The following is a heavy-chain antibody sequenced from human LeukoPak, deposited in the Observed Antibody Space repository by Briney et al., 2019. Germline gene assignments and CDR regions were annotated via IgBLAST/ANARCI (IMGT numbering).Heavy chain of an antibody. CDR2: INHSGST. D-gene: IGHD2-21*02. Sequence: SETLSLTCAVYGGSFSGYYWSWIRQPPGKGLEWIGEINHSGSTNYNPSLKSRVTISVYTSKNQFSLKLSSVTASDTAVYYCARWVTGLDSWGQGTLVTVSS. CDR3: ARWVTGLDS. V-gene: IGHV4-34*01. CDR1: GGSFSGYY. J-gene: IGHJ4*02.